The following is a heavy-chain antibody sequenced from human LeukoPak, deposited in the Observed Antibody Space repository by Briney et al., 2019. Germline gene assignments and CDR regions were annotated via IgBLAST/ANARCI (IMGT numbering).Heavy chain of an antibody. Sequence: SETLSLTCAVYGVSFSGYYWSWIRQPPGKGLEWIGQIYHTGGTTYNPSLKSRVTISVDTSKNQFSLKLNSVTAADTAVYYCARVTLLGFFDYWGQGTLVTVSS. CDR3: ARVTLLGFFDY. D-gene: IGHD2-21*01. CDR2: IYHTGGT. CDR1: GVSFSGYY. J-gene: IGHJ4*02. V-gene: IGHV4-34*01.